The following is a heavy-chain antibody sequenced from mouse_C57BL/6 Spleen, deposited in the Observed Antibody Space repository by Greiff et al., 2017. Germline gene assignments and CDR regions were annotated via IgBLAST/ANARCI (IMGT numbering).Heavy chain of an antibody. D-gene: IGHD2-3*01. CDR1: GYTFTSYW. CDR3: ARGADGYYYFDY. CDR2: IHPNSGST. V-gene: IGHV1-64*01. Sequence: QVQLKQPGAELVKPGASVKLSCKASGYTFTSYWMHWVKQRPGQGLEWIGMIHPNSGSTNYNEKFKSKATLTVDKSSSTAYMQLSSLTSEDSAVYYCARGADGYYYFDYWGQGTTLTVSS. J-gene: IGHJ2*01.